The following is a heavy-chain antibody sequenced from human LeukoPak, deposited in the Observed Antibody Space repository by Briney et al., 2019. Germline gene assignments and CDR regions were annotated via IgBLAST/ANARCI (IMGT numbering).Heavy chain of an antibody. D-gene: IGHD5-12*01. CDR2: IKQDGGEK. Sequence: GGSLRLSCAAPGFSFTSYWMTWVRQAPGKGLEWVANIKQDGGEKYYVDSVKGRFTISRDNAKNSLSLQMNSLRAEDTALYYCARDVDANYWGQGTLVTVSS. CDR3: ARDVDANY. V-gene: IGHV3-7*01. CDR1: GFSFTSYW. J-gene: IGHJ4*02.